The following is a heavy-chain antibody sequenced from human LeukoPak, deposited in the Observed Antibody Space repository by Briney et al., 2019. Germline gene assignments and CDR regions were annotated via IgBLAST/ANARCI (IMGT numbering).Heavy chain of an antibody. CDR2: IYPGDSDT. D-gene: IGHD6-19*01. V-gene: IGHV5-51*01. Sequence: GESLKISCKGSGYSLTSFSIGWVRQMPGKGLEWMGTIYPGDSDTRYSPSFQGLVTISADKSVSTAYLQWSSLKASDTAMYYCARHISSGWYYVDYWGQGTLVTVSS. J-gene: IGHJ4*02. CDR3: ARHISSGWYYVDY. CDR1: GYSLTSFS.